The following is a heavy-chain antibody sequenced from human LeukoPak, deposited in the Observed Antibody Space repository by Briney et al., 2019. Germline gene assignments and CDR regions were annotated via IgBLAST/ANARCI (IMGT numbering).Heavy chain of an antibody. D-gene: IGHD3-22*01. V-gene: IGHV3-48*03. CDR3: ARGRDSSGYYSYYYYYMDV. CDR1: GFTFSSYE. CDR2: ISSSGSTI. Sequence: PGGSLRLSCAASGFTFSSYEMNWVRQAPGKGLEWVSYISSSGSTIYYADSVKGRFTISRDNAKNSLYLQMNSLRAEDTAVYYGARGRDSSGYYSYYYYYMDVWGKGTTVTVSS. J-gene: IGHJ6*03.